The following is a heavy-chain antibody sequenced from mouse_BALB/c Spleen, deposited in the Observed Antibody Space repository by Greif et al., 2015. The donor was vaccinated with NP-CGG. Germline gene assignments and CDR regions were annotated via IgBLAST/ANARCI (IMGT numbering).Heavy chain of an antibody. CDR3: ARWGGKGYDAMDY. CDR2: ILPGSGST. Sequence: QVQLQQSGAELMKPGASVKISCKATGYTFSSYWIEWVKQRPGHGLEWIGEILPGSGSTSHNEKFKGQATFTADTSSNTAYMQLSSLTSEDAAVYYWARWGGKGYDAMDYWGQGTSVTVSS. CDR1: GYTFSSYW. V-gene: IGHV1-9*01. D-gene: IGHD1-3*01. J-gene: IGHJ4*01.